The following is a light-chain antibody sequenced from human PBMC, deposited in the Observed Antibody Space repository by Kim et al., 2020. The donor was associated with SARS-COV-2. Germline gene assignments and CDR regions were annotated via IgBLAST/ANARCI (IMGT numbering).Light chain of an antibody. CDR3: QQYDSAPRT. CDR2: GAS. J-gene: IGKJ1*01. V-gene: IGKV3-20*01. Sequence: EIVLTQSPGTLSLSPGERATLSCRASQSLSGNYLAWYQQKPGQAPRLLMYGASHRATGIPDRFSGSGSGTDSTLTLSRLEPEDFAVYYCQQYDSAPRTFGQGTKVDIK. CDR1: QSLSGNY.